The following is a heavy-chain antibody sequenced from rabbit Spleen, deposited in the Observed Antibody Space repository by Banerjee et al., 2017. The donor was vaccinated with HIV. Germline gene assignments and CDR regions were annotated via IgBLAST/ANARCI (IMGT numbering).Heavy chain of an antibody. CDR2: IYTGSGIT. Sequence: QEQLEESGGGLVKPEGSLTLTCTASGFSFSSSYWICWVRQAPGKGLEWIACIYTGSGITYYASWAKGRFTISKTSSTTVTLQMASLTAADTATYFCARGSSDSNNGYNLWDPGTLVTVS. D-gene: IGHD1-1*01. J-gene: IGHJ4*01. CDR3: ARGSSDSNNGYNL. CDR1: GFSFSSSYW. V-gene: IGHV1S45*01.